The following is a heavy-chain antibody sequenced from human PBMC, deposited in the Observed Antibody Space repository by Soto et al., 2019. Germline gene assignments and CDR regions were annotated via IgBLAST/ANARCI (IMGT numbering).Heavy chain of an antibody. CDR3: AKVSYSSLMGYYYGMDV. V-gene: IGHV1-69*01. CDR1: RVAFSKFI. CDR2: IIPIFGTA. J-gene: IGHJ6*04. Sequence: QAQLEQSGGEVKKPGSSVKVSCKASRVAFSKFIVTWVRQAPGLGLEWVGGIIPIFGTANYAQKFQGRVTNTADESTSTSYMEVNNLRSEDTAVYYCAKVSYSSLMGYYYGMDVWGKGTTVTVSS. D-gene: IGHD3-22*01.